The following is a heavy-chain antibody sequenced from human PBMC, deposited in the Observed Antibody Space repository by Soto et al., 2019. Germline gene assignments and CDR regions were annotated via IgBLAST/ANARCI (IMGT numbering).Heavy chain of an antibody. CDR3: ASARRHYDILTGYYKGTSYYYYGMDV. CDR2: ISAYNGNT. J-gene: IGHJ6*02. CDR1: GYTFTSYG. Sequence: ASVKVSCKASGYTFTSYGISWVRQAPGQGLEWMGWISAYNGNTNYAQKLQGRVTMTTDTSTSTAYMELRSLRSDDTAVYYCASARRHYDILTGYYKGTSYYYYGMDVWG. V-gene: IGHV1-18*01. D-gene: IGHD3-9*01.